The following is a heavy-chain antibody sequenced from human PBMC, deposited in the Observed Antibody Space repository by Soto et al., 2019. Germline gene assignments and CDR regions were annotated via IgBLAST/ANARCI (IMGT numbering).Heavy chain of an antibody. Sequence: PGLSLRLSCVASGFTFSTYDMNWVRQAPGKGLEWVSSINRASIYIYYADSVRGRFTISRDNAKNSLYLQMDSLRVEDTAVYYCARRTVTTYHYFNYRGQGTLVTVSS. J-gene: IGHJ4*02. CDR1: GFTFSTYD. CDR2: INRASIYI. D-gene: IGHD4-17*01. CDR3: ARRTVTTYHYFNY. V-gene: IGHV3-21*01.